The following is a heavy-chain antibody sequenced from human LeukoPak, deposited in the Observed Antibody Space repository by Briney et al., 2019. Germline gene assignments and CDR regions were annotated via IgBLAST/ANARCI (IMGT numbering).Heavy chain of an antibody. Sequence: GGSPRLSCAASGFTFSNHNMDWVRQAPGKGLEWVSLIYGGSSTYYADSVKGRFTISRDNSKNTLYLQMNSLTAEDTAVYYCARESCSGDSCYSGSYYFFDYWGQGTLVTVSS. V-gene: IGHV3-53*01. CDR2: IYGGSST. CDR1: GFTFSNHN. J-gene: IGHJ4*02. CDR3: ARESCSGDSCYSGSYYFFDY. D-gene: IGHD2-15*01.